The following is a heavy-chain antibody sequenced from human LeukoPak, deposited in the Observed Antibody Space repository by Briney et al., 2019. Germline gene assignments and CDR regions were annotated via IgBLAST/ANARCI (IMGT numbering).Heavy chain of an antibody. Sequence: GGSLRLSCAASGFTFSSYAMHWVRQAPGKGLEYVSAISSNGGSTYYANSVKGRFTISRDNSKNTLYLQMGSLRAEDMAVYYCAREQSGYSGSYYGVSAFDYWGQGTLVTVSS. J-gene: IGHJ4*02. CDR1: GFTFSSYA. CDR2: ISSNGGST. CDR3: AREQSGYSGSYYGVSAFDY. V-gene: IGHV3-64*01. D-gene: IGHD1-26*01.